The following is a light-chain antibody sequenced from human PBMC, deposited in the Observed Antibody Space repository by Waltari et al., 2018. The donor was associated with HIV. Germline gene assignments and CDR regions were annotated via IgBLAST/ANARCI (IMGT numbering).Light chain of an antibody. V-gene: IGLV1-44*01. CDR3: AAWDDSLDHV. CDR2: TDE. J-gene: IGLJ1*01. Sequence: QSVLTQPPSVSGTPGQRVTISCSGGRSNIGSNTVTWYQHLPGAAPKVLSYTDETRPSGVPDRFSGSMSGTSPSLASSVLQSEDEAVYYCAAWDDSLDHVFGTGTKVSLL. CDR1: RSNIGSNT.